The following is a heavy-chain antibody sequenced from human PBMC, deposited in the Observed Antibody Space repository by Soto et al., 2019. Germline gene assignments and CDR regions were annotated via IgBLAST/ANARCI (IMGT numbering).Heavy chain of an antibody. V-gene: IGHV5-51*01. CDR3: ARHGLGYCSGGSCQAYYGMDV. CDR2: IYPGDSDT. J-gene: IGHJ6*02. D-gene: IGHD2-15*01. CDR1: GDSFTSYW. Sequence: PGESLKISCKGSGDSFTSYWIGWVRQMPGKGLEWMGIIYPGDSDTRYSPSFQGQVTISADKSISTAYLQWSSLKASDTAMYYCARHGLGYCSGGSCQAYYGMDVWGQGTTVTVSS.